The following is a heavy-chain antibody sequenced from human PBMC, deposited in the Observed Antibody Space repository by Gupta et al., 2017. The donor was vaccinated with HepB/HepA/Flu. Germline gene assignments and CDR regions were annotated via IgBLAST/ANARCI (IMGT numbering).Heavy chain of an antibody. CDR1: GDSISSDNYY. J-gene: IGHJ1*01. Sequence: QLQLQESGPGLVKPSETLSLTCTVSGDSISSDNYYWAWIRQPPGKGLECIGYISYSGSAYYNPSLRSRVTISIDTSKNHLSLELSSVTAADTAVYYCARHYVTGAEYFQHWGQGTLVTVSS. D-gene: IGHD3-16*01. V-gene: IGHV4-39*01. CDR3: ARHYVTGAEYFQH. CDR2: ISYSGSA.